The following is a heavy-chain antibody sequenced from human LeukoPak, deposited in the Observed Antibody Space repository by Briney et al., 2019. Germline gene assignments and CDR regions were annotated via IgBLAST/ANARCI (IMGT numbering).Heavy chain of an antibody. V-gene: IGHV4-59*01. D-gene: IGHD1-26*01. CDR3: ARDSRRELLHAFDI. CDR2: IDYSASA. Sequence: SETLSLTCTVSGGSISTYYWSWIRQPPGKGLEWIAYIDYSASANYNPSLKSRVTISVDTSKNQFSLKLNSVTAADTAVYYCARDSRRELLHAFDIWGQGTMVTVSS. CDR1: GGSISTYY. J-gene: IGHJ3*02.